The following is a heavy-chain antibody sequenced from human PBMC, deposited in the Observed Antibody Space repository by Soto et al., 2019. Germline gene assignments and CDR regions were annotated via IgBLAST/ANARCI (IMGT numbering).Heavy chain of an antibody. CDR2: INHSGST. CDR1: GGSFSGYY. CDR3: ASPKIAFYNWFDP. Sequence: SETLSLTCAVYGGSFSGYYWSWIRQPPGKGLEWIGEINHSGSTNYNPSLKSRATISVDTSKNQFSLKLSSVTAADTAVYYCASPKIAFYNWFDPWGQGTLVTVSS. J-gene: IGHJ5*02. D-gene: IGHD3-3*02. V-gene: IGHV4-34*01.